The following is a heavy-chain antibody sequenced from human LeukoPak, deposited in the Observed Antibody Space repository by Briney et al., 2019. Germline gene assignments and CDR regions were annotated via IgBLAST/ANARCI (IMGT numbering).Heavy chain of an antibody. CDR2: IKNDGAVK. J-gene: IGHJ4*02. D-gene: IGHD6-13*01. CDR1: GFTFSYHW. Sequence: GGSLRPSCAASGFTFSYHWMTWVRQAPGTGLEWVANIKNDGAVKNYVDSVKGRFTISRANAKNSLYLQMNRLRAEDTAVYYCAKDSYSKGDFWGQGVLVTVSS. V-gene: IGHV3-7*01. CDR3: AKDSYSKGDF.